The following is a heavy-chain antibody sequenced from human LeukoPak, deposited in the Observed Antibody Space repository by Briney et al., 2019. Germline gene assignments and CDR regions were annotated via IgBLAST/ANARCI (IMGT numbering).Heavy chain of an antibody. CDR3: ARGRGDIVVVPAAIRGWFDP. V-gene: IGHV4-34*01. Sequence: ESSETLSLTCAVYGGSFSGYYWSWIRQPPGKGLEWIGEINHSGSTNYNPSLKSRVTISVDTSKNQFSLKLSSVTAAGTAVYYCARGRGDIVVVPAAIRGWFDPWGQGTLVTVSS. CDR2: INHSGST. CDR1: GGSFSGYY. D-gene: IGHD2-2*02. J-gene: IGHJ5*02.